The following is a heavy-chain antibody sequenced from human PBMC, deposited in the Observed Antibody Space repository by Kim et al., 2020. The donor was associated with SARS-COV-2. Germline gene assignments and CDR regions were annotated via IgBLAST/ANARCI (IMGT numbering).Heavy chain of an antibody. Sequence: ASVKVSCKASGYTFTSYGISWVRQAPGQGLEWMGWISAYNGNTNYAQKLQGRVTMTTDTSTSTAYMELRSLRSDDTAVYYCARDHSSGLFRYGMDVWGQGTTVTVSS. V-gene: IGHV1-18*04. CDR2: ISAYNGNT. CDR3: ARDHSSGLFRYGMDV. J-gene: IGHJ6*02. CDR1: GYTFTSYG. D-gene: IGHD6-19*01.